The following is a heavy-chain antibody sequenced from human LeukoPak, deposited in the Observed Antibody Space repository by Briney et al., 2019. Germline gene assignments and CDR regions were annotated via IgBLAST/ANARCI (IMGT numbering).Heavy chain of an antibody. V-gene: IGHV4-59*01. CDR1: GGSISSYY. CDR2: IYYSGST. CDR3: ARALTVTPFSLDY. Sequence: SETLSLTCTVSGGSISSYYWSWIRQPPGKGLEWIGYIYYSGSTNYNPSLKSRVTTSVDTSKNQFSLKLSSVTAADTAVYYCARALTVTPFSLDYWGQGTLVTVSS. J-gene: IGHJ4*02. D-gene: IGHD4-17*01.